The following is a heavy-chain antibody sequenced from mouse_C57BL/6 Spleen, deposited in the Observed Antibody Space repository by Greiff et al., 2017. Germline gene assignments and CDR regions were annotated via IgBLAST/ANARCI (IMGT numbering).Heavy chain of an antibody. D-gene: IGHD1-2*01. Sequence: VQLQQSGPGLVKPSQSLSLTCSVTGYSITSGYYWNWIRQFPGNKLEWMGYISYDGSNNYNPSLKNRISITRDTSKNQFFLTLNSVTTEDTATYYCARTSTTAEAGDFDYWGQGTTLTVSS. CDR3: ARTSTTAEAGDFDY. CDR1: GYSITSGYY. J-gene: IGHJ2*01. V-gene: IGHV3-6*01. CDR2: ISYDGSN.